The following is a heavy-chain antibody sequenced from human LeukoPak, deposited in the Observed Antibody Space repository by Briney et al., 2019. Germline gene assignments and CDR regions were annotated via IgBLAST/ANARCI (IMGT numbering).Heavy chain of an antibody. J-gene: IGHJ5*02. CDR3: ARGTWKGLPNWFDP. CDR1: GFTFDDYG. CDR2: INWNGGST. Sequence: LPGGSLRLSCAASGFTFDDYGMSWVRQAPGKGLEWVSGINWNGGSTGYADSVKGRFTISRDNAKNSLYLQMNSLRAEDTALYHCARGTWKGLPNWFDPWGQGTLVTVSS. V-gene: IGHV3-20*01. D-gene: IGHD1-1*01.